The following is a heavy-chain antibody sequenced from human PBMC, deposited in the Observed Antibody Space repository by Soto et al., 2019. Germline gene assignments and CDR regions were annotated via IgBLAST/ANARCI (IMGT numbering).Heavy chain of an antibody. CDR1: GVIFANSA. J-gene: IGHJ5*02. CDR3: AKDIWAAPRKPTTS. Sequence: PGGSLRLSCAASGVIFANSAMNWVRQAPGKGLEWVSVIGGGGQYTNYADSVKGRFTITRDNSKNTVYLQMNSLRAEDTAIYYCAKDIWAAPRKPTTSWGQGTLVTVSS. D-gene: IGHD6-13*01. CDR2: IGGGGQYT. V-gene: IGHV3-23*01.